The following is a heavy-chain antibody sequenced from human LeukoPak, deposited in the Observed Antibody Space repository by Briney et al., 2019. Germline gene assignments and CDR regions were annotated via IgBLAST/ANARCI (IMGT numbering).Heavy chain of an antibody. CDR1: GGSINSYY. CDR3: ARVNGLAVPDAFDI. J-gene: IGHJ3*02. CDR2: RYYSGST. D-gene: IGHD2-8*01. V-gene: IGHV4-59*01. Sequence: KPSETLSLTCTVSGGSINSYYWIWIRQPPGKGLEWIGYRYYSGSTNYNPSLKSRVAISVDTSKNQFSLTLSSVTAADTAVYYCARVNGLAVPDAFDIWGQGTMVTVSS.